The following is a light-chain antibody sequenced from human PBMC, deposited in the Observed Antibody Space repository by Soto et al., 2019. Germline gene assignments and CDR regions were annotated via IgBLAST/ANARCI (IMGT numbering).Light chain of an antibody. CDR2: GTS. CDR3: QQYGSSLFS. Sequence: EIELTQSPGTLSLSPGERATLSCRASQSVSSKYLAWYQQKPGQAPRVLIYGTSIRASGVPERFSGGGSGTDFTLTITRLEPEDFAVYYCQQYGSSLFSFGPGTKVDFK. V-gene: IGKV3-20*01. CDR1: QSVSSKY. J-gene: IGKJ3*01.